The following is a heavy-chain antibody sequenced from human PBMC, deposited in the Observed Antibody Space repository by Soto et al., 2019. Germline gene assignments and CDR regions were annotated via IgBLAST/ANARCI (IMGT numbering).Heavy chain of an antibody. CDR3: ARASSSSSAADS. CDR1: GGSISSGGYS. J-gene: IGHJ4*02. Sequence: SEPLSLTSAVSGGSISSGGYSWSWIRQPPGKGLEWIGYIYHSGSTYYNPSLKSRVTISVDRSKNQFSLKLSSVTAADTAVYYCARASSSSSAADSWGQGLQVT. V-gene: IGHV4-30-2*01. CDR2: IYHSGST. D-gene: IGHD6-6*01.